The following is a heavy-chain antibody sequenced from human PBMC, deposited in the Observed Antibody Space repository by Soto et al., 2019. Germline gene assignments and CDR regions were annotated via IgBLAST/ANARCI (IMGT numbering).Heavy chain of an antibody. D-gene: IGHD2-2*01. Sequence: SETLSLTCTVSGGSISSGGSYWGWIRQPPGKGLEWIGYIYYSGNTYFNPSLKSRVTLSVDTSKNQFSLNLSSVTAADTAVYYCVRYCSTTKCPFDYWGQGTLVTVS. J-gene: IGHJ4*02. CDR2: IYYSGNT. V-gene: IGHV4-30-4*01. CDR1: GGSISSGGSY. CDR3: VRYCSTTKCPFDY.